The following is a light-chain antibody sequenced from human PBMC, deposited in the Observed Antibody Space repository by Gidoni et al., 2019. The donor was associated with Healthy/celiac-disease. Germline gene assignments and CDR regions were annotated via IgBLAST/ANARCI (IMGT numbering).Light chain of an antibody. CDR1: SSDVGGYNY. CDR3: SSYTSSSTSV. V-gene: IGLV2-14*01. Sequence: QSALTQPASVSGSPGQSITLSCTGTSSDVGGYNYVSWYQQHPGKAPKLMIYDVSNRPSGVSNRFSGSKSGNTASLTISGLQAEDEADYYCSSYTSSSTSVFGTGTKVTVL. CDR2: DVS. J-gene: IGLJ1*01.